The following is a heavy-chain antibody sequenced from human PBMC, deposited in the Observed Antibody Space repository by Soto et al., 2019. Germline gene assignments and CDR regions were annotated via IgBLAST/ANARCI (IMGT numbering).Heavy chain of an antibody. Sequence: SETLSLTXSVSADSFSKYYWTWIRQPPGEGLEWIEYIYFNGNTNYNPSLKRRVTISIDTSKKQFSLNLSSVTAADTAVYYCASVTFGGVVLAHWVQGTRVTVSA. CDR1: ADSFSKYY. CDR2: IYFNGNT. J-gene: IGHJ4*02. D-gene: IGHD3-16*01. CDR3: ASVTFGGVVLAH. V-gene: IGHV4-59*01.